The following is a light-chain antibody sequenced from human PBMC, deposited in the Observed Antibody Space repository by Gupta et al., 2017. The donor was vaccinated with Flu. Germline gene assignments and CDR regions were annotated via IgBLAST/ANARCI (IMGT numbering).Light chain of an antibody. J-gene: IGKJ1*01. V-gene: IGKV3-20*01. CDR1: QSISCNV. CDR2: GAS. Sequence: ATLCLSPGERATLSCRASQSISCNVLAWYQQKPQHAPKLLIDGASSRASGRPNSCSGRGSGKVFTPTISRQEPEDAAFYYCQPHSCSPFTFGQGTKVEIK. CDR3: QPHSCSPFT.